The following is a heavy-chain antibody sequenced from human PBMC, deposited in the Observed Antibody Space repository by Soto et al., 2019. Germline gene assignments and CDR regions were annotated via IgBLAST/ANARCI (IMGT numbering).Heavy chain of an antibody. CDR3: ASGSKQGPFDS. Sequence: QVQLVESGGGVVQPGRSLRLSCAASGFTFSSYGMHWVRQAPGKGLEWVAVIWYDGSNKYYADSVKGRFTISRDNSKNTRYMQRNSLRAEDTAVYYCASGSKQGPFDSWGQGHLVTVSS. V-gene: IGHV3-33*01. CDR1: GFTFSSYG. CDR2: IWYDGSNK. J-gene: IGHJ4*02. D-gene: IGHD6-13*01.